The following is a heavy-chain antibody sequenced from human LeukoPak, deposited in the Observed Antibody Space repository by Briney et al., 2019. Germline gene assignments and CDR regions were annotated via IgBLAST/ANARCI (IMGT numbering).Heavy chain of an antibody. CDR3: AMKAVPRPRLHDAFDF. CDR1: GFTFSNYA. J-gene: IGHJ3*01. D-gene: IGHD5-24*01. V-gene: IGHV3-30*04. CDR2: IFYDRTIQ. Sequence: GGSLRLSCAASGFTFSNYAMHWVRQAPGEGLEWVAVIFYDRTIQYYADSVKSQFTISRDNSKNTLYLQMNSLRADDTAVYYCAMKAVPRPRLHDAFDFWGQGTVVSVSS.